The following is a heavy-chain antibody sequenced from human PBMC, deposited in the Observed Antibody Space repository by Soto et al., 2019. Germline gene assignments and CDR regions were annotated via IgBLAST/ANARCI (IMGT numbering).Heavy chain of an antibody. CDR2: ISETGSHT. CDR3: ARSLRATSPLTF. J-gene: IGHJ4*02. CDR1: GFTFTDYH. V-gene: IGHV3-11*06. D-gene: IGHD7-27*01. Sequence: GGSLRLSCEASGFTFTDYHMSWIRQAPGKGLEWVALISETGSHTAYAESVKGRFTISRDNARPSVFLQMNSLRSDDTAVYFCARSLRATSPLTFWGQGTPVTVS.